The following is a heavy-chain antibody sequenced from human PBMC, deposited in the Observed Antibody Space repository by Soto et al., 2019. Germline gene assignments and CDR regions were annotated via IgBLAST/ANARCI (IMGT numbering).Heavy chain of an antibody. D-gene: IGHD1-26*01. CDR2: IIPIFGTA. J-gene: IGHJ5*02. Sequence: VQLVQSGAEVKKPGSSVKVSCKASGGTFSNYAISWVRQAPGQGLEWMGGIIPIFGTANYAQKFQGRVTITADESTSTAYMELSSLRSEDTAVYYCARASQWEPYNWFDPWGQGTLVTVSS. CDR3: ARASQWEPYNWFDP. CDR1: GGTFSNYA. V-gene: IGHV1-69*01.